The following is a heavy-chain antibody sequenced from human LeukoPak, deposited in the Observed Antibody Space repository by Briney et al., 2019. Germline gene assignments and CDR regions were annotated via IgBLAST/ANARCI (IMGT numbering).Heavy chain of an antibody. D-gene: IGHD2-15*01. CDR3: ARDSAPATRYYYYYYGMDV. CDR1: GYTFTSYY. CDR2: INPSGGST. V-gene: IGHV1-46*01. J-gene: IGHJ6*02. Sequence: ASVKVSCKASGYTFTSYYMHWVRQAPGQGLEWMGIINPSGGSTSYAQKFQGRVTMTRDTSTSTVYMELSSLRSEDTAVYYCARDSAPATRYYYYYYGMDVWGQGTTVTVSS.